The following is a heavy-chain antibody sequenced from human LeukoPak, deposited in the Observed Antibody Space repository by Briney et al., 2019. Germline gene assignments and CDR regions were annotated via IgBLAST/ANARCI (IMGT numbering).Heavy chain of an antibody. D-gene: IGHD1-26*01. CDR1: GYTFTSYG. V-gene: IGHV1-3*03. Sequence: ASVKVSCKASGYTFTSYGISWVRQAPGQGLEWMGWINAGNGNTKYSQEFQGRVTITRDTSASTAYMELSSLRSEDMAVYYCASQRRSGSYYYYMDVWGKGTTVTVSS. CDR2: INAGNGNT. J-gene: IGHJ6*03. CDR3: ASQRRSGSYYYYMDV.